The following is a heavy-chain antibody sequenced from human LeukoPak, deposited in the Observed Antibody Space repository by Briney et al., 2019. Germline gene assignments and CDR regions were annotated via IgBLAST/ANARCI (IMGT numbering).Heavy chain of an antibody. V-gene: IGHV4-59*01. D-gene: IGHD3-16*01. Sequence: SETLSLTCTVSGGSISSYYWSWIRQPPGKGLEWIGYIYYSGSTNYNPSLKGRVTISVDTSKNQFSLKLSSVTAADTAVYYCARDSEGDGNFDYWGQGTLVTVSS. J-gene: IGHJ4*02. CDR1: GGSISSYY. CDR2: IYYSGST. CDR3: ARDSEGDGNFDY.